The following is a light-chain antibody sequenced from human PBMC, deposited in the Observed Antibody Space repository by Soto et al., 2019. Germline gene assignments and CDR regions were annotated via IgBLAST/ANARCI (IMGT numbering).Light chain of an antibody. CDR3: FSYAGNSIWL. V-gene: IGLV2-23*02. J-gene: IGLJ2*01. CDR1: RSDVGSYNS. Sequence: QSVLTQPASVSGSPGQSITISCTGTRSDVGSYNSIAWYQQHPGKAPRVVIFEVTKRPSGISDRFSGSKSGYTASLTISGLQAEDEADYFCFSYAGNSIWLFGGGTKVTV. CDR2: EVT.